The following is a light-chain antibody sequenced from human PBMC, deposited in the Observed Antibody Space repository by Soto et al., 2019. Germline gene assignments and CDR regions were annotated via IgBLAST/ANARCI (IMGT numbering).Light chain of an antibody. Sequence: EIVLTQSPGTLSLSPGERATLSCRASQSVSSSYLAWYQQKPGQAPRLLIYGASSRATAIPDRFGGSGSGTDFTLTISRLEPEAVAVYYCQQYGSCPPYTFGQGTKLEIK. CDR3: QQYGSCPPYT. V-gene: IGKV3-20*01. CDR1: QSVSSSY. CDR2: GAS. J-gene: IGKJ2*01.